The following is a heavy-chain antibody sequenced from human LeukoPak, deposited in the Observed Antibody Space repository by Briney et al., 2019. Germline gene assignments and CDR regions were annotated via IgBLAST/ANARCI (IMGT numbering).Heavy chain of an antibody. CDR2: IYSGGNT. CDR1: GFTVSSNY. CDR3: AKTAMVGATYYFDS. D-gene: IGHD1-26*01. V-gene: IGHV3-53*01. J-gene: IGHJ4*02. Sequence: GGSLRLSCAASGFTVSSNYMSWVRQAPGKGLEWVSLIYSGGNTYYADSVKGRFTISRDNSKNTLYLEINSLRAEDTAVYYCAKTAMVGATYYFDSWGQGTLVTVSS.